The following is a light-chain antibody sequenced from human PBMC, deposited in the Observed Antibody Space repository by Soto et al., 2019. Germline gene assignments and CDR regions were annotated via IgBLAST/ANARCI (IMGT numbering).Light chain of an antibody. J-gene: IGKJ3*01. Sequence: DIQMTQSPSSVSASVGDRVTLTCRASQGIGTWLAWYQQKPGKAPKLLIYAASSMQSGVPSRFSGSGFGTDFTLTITSLQPEDFATYYCLQSNIFPFTFGPGTKVDI. CDR3: LQSNIFPFT. CDR1: QGIGTW. CDR2: AAS. V-gene: IGKV1-12*01.